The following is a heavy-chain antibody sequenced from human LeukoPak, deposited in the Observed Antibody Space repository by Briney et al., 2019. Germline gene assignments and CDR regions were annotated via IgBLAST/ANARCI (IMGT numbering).Heavy chain of an antibody. CDR1: GFTFSSYA. CDR3: ARDSSGSSSWYKAFDI. CDR2: ISYDGSNK. D-gene: IGHD6-13*01. J-gene: IGHJ3*02. V-gene: IGHV3-30-3*01. Sequence: PGGSLRLSCAASGFTFSSYAMHWVRQAPGKGLEWVAVISYDGSNKYYADSVKGRFTTSRDNSKNTLYLQMNSLRAEDTAVYYCARDSSGSSSWYKAFDIWGQGTMVTVSS.